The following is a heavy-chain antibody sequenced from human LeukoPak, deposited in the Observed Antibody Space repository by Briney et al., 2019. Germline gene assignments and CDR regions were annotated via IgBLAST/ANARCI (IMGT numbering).Heavy chain of an antibody. CDR3: ARDRGVAYCSGGSCLTPPYDY. Sequence: PSETLSLTCAVYGGSFSGYYWSWIRQPPGKGLEWIGEINHSGNTYYNPSLKSRVTISVDTSKNQFSLKLSSVTAADTAVYYCARDRGVAYCSGGSCLTPPYDYWGQGTLVTVSS. D-gene: IGHD2-15*01. V-gene: IGHV4-34*01. J-gene: IGHJ4*02. CDR1: GGSFSGYY. CDR2: INHSGNT.